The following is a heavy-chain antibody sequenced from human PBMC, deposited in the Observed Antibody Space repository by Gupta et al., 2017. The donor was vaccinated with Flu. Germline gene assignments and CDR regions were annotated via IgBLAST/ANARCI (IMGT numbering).Heavy chain of an antibody. Sequence: QVQLQESGPGLVKPSQTLSLTCSVSGGSISSSGYYWSWIRQHPGKGLEWIGYIHHFGSTYYNPSLKSRIAISVDTSKNQFSLKMTSVTSADTAVYYCARVAREDYFDSWGQGTLVTVSS. CDR2: IHHFGST. D-gene: IGHD2-15*01. V-gene: IGHV4-31*03. CDR1: GGSISSSGYY. J-gene: IGHJ5*01. CDR3: ARVAREDYFDS.